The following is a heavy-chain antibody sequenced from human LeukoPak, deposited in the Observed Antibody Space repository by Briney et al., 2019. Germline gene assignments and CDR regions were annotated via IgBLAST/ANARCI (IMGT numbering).Heavy chain of an antibody. CDR2: IYTSGST. J-gene: IGHJ5*02. V-gene: IGHV4-61*02. CDR1: GGSISSGSYY. CDR3: ARGTAFDP. Sequence: SQTLSLTCTVSGGSISSGSYYWSWIRQPAGKGLEWIGRIYTSGSTNYNPSLKSRVTISVDTSKNQFSLKLSSVTAADTAVYYCARGTAFDPWGQGTLVTVSS. D-gene: IGHD4-17*01.